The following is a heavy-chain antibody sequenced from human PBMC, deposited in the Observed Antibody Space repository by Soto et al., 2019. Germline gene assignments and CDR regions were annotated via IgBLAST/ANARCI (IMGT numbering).Heavy chain of an antibody. D-gene: IGHD3-22*01. V-gene: IGHV3-30*18. Sequence: PGGSLRLSCAASGLTFSSYGMHWVRQAPGKGLEWVAVISYDGSNKYYADSVKGRFTISRDNSKNTLYLQMNSLRAEDTAVYYCAKDLNPFDYYDSSGWVDYWGQGTLVTVSS. CDR3: AKDLNPFDYYDSSGWVDY. CDR1: GLTFSSYG. CDR2: ISYDGSNK. J-gene: IGHJ4*02.